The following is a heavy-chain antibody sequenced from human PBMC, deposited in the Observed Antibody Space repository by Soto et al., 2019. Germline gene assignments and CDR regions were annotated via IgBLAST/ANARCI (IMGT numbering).Heavy chain of an antibody. Sequence: QVQLQESGPGLVKPSETLSLTCAVSGDSISTYYCIWIRQPPGKGLESIGYLYYGRSANYNPSLKSRVTFSVDTSTNQCSLTLSSMTAADTAVYYCALRGMAVVPEYWGQGNLVTVSS. D-gene: IGHD3-22*01. CDR3: ALRGMAVVPEY. CDR2: LYYGRSA. V-gene: IGHV4-59*01. J-gene: IGHJ4*02. CDR1: GDSISTYY.